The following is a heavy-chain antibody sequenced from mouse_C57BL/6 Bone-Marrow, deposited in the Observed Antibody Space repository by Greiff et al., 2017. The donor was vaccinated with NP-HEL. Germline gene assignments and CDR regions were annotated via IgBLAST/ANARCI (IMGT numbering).Heavy chain of an antibody. CDR2: IDPSDSET. J-gene: IGHJ3*01. CDR3: ARVGYDYDAAWFAY. D-gene: IGHD2-4*01. V-gene: IGHV1-52*01. Sequence: VQLQQPGAELVRPGSSVKLSCKASGYTFTSYWMHWVKQRPIQGLEWIGNIDPSDSETHYNQQFTDQATLTVDKSSSTAYMQLSSLTSEDSAVYYCARVGYDYDAAWFAYWGQGTLVTVSA. CDR1: GYTFTSYW.